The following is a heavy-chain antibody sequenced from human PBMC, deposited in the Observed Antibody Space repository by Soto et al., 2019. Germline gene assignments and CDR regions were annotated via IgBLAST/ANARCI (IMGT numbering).Heavy chain of an antibody. J-gene: IGHJ4*02. Sequence: SQTLSLTCAVSGGSVSSTNWRSWIRQSPGKGLEWIGDIHYIGNTNYNPSLRSRVSMSVDTSKNQFSLRLISVTAADTAKYICAREGNLGRWLQPLDFWGQGTLVTVSS. V-gene: IGHV4-4*02. CDR2: IHYIGNT. CDR1: GGSVSSTNW. CDR3: AREGNLGRWLQPLDF. D-gene: IGHD5-12*01.